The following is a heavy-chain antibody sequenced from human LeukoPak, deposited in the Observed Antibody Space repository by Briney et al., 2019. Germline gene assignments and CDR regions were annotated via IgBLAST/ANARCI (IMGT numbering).Heavy chain of an antibody. CDR3: AKGPTYSSSSLFDY. J-gene: IGHJ4*02. D-gene: IGHD6-6*01. CDR2: ISWNGGTI. V-gene: IGHV3-9*03. CDR1: GFTFHDYA. Sequence: GGSLRLSCAASGFTFHDYAMHWVRQAPGKGLEWVSGISWNGGTIDCADSVKGRFTISRDNAKNSLYLQMNSLRPEDMALYYCAKGPTYSSSSLFDYWGQGILVAVSS.